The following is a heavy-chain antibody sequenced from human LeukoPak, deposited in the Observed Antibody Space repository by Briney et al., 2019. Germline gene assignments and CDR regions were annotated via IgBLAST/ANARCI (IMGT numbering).Heavy chain of an antibody. V-gene: IGHV3-11*04. CDR2: ISSSGSTI. D-gene: IGHD3-10*01. Sequence: PGGSLRLCCAASGFTFSDYYMSWIRQAPGKGLEWVSYISSSGSTIYYADSVKGRFTISRDNAKNSLYLQMNSLRAEDTAVYYCARVDFRPELLWFGELFDYWGQGTLVTVSS. J-gene: IGHJ4*02. CDR3: ARVDFRPELLWFGELFDY. CDR1: GFTFSDYY.